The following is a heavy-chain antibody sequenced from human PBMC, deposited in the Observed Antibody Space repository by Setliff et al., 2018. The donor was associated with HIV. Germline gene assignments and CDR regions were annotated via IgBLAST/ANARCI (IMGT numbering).Heavy chain of an antibody. J-gene: IGHJ4*02. Sequence: LSLTCSVSGGSVINYLWHWFRQPPGKGLEWIGYIYDSGITDHNPSLEGRLTMSVDTSKNQVSLRLKSVTTADTAVYYCARELYGGNSRPFDYWGQGALVTVSS. CDR2: IYDSGIT. CDR1: GGSVINYL. D-gene: IGHD2-21*02. CDR3: ARELYGGNSRPFDY. V-gene: IGHV4-59*02.